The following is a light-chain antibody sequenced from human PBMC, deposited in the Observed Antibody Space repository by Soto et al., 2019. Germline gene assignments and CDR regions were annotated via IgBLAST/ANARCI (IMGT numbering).Light chain of an antibody. CDR1: QSISSY. Sequence: DIQMTQSPSSLSASLGDRVTITCRASQSISSYLNWYQQKPGKAPKLLIYAASSLQSGVPSRFSGSGSGTEFTLTISGLQPDDFATYYCQHCDTSWPFGQGTKVDIK. J-gene: IGKJ1*01. CDR2: AAS. CDR3: QHCDTSWP. V-gene: IGKV1-39*01.